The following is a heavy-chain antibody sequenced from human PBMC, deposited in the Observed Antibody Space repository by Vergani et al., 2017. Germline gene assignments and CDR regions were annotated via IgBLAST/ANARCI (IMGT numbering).Heavy chain of an antibody. CDR3: AKDGTDYYYYGMHV. J-gene: IGHJ6*02. Sequence: QVQLVESGGGVVQPGRSLRLSCAASGFTFSSYGMHWVRQAPGKGLEWVAVISYDGSNKYYADSVKGRFTISRDNSKNTLYLQMNSLRAEDTAVYYCAKDGTDYYYYGMHVWGQGP. CDR1: GFTFSSYG. V-gene: IGHV3-30*18. CDR2: ISYDGSNK. D-gene: IGHD1-26*01.